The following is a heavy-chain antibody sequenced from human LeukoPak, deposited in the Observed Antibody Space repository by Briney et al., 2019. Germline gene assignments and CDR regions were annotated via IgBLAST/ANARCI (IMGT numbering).Heavy chain of an antibody. CDR3: AKDPGPHYYDSSGYYLPLNWFDP. D-gene: IGHD3-22*01. CDR1: GFTFTSYG. CDR2: MSYNGNK. J-gene: IGHJ5*02. V-gene: IGHV3-30*18. Sequence: GGSLRLSCAASGFTFTSYGFHWVRQAPGKALEWVAFMSYNGNKKYGDSVKGRFTISRDNAKNTLHLQMNDLRPDDTAVYYCAKDPGPHYYDSSGYYLPLNWFDPWGQGTLVTVSS.